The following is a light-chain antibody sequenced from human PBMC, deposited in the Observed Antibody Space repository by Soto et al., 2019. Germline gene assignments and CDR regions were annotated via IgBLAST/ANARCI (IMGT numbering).Light chain of an antibody. Sequence: QSALTQPPSASGSPGQSVTISCTGTSSDVGAYNYVSWYQQHAGKAPKLVIYEVTKRPSGVPDRFSGSKSANTASLTVSGLQAEDEADYYCSSLASSNTWVFGGGTQLPVL. CDR3: SSLASSNTWV. V-gene: IGLV2-8*01. J-gene: IGLJ3*02. CDR2: EVT. CDR1: SSDVGAYNY.